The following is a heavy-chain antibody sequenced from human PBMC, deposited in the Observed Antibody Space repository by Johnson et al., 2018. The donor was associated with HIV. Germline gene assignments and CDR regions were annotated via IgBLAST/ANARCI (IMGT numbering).Heavy chain of an antibody. CDR2: IYSGGST. D-gene: IGHD3-22*01. CDR3: TTGSSGSNAFDI. V-gene: IGHV3-NL1*01. Sequence: QVQLVESGGGVVQPGRSLRLSCAASGFTFSSYGMHWVRQAPGKGLEWVSVIYSGGSTYYADSVKGRFTISRDNSKNTLYLQMNSLKTEDTAVYYCTTGSSGSNAFDIWGQGTMVTVSS. CDR1: GFTFSSYG. J-gene: IGHJ3*02.